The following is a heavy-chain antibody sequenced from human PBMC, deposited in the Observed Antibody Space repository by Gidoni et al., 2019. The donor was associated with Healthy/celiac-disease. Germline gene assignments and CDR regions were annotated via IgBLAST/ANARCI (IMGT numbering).Heavy chain of an antibody. Sequence: EVQLVESGGGLVKPGGSLRLSCAASGFTFSSYSMNWVRQAPGKGLEWVSSISSSSSYIYYADSVKGRFTISRDNAKNSLYLQMNSLRAEDTAVYYCASSRGYSYGFYSNDYWGQGTLVTVSS. CDR1: GFTFSSYS. J-gene: IGHJ4*02. D-gene: IGHD5-18*01. V-gene: IGHV3-21*01. CDR2: ISSSSSYI. CDR3: ASSRGYSYGFYSNDY.